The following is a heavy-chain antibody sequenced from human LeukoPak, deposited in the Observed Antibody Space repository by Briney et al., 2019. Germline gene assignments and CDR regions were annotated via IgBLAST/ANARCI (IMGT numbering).Heavy chain of an antibody. V-gene: IGHV4-4*02. CDR1: GGSISSDNTW. CDR3: ARGELLRFGELSGYGMDV. D-gene: IGHD3-10*01. J-gene: IGHJ6*02. Sequence: SGTLSLTCAVSGGSISSDNTWWTWVRQPPGKGLEWIGDIYHSGSTNYNPSLRSRVTISLDKSKNQFSLNLNSVTAADTAVYYCARGELLRFGELSGYGMDVWGQGTTVTVSS. CDR2: IYHSGST.